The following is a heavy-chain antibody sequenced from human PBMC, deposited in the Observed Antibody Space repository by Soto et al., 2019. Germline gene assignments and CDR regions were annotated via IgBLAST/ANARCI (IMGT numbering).Heavy chain of an antibody. CDR1: GGSISSYY. V-gene: IGHV4-59*01. CDR2: IYYSGST. CDR3: AREGYSYGFDS. J-gene: IGHJ4*02. D-gene: IGHD5-18*01. Sequence: PSETLSLTCSVSGGSISSYYWSWIRQPPGKGLEWLGYIYYSGSTNYNPSLKSRVTISVDTSKNQFSLNLSSVTAADTAVYYCAREGYSYGFDSWGQGTLVTVSS.